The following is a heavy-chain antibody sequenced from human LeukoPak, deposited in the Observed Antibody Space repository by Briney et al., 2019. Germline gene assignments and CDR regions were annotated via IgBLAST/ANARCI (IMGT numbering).Heavy chain of an antibody. Sequence: PGGSLRLSCAASGFTVSSYYMSWVRQAPGKGLEWVSVIYSGGSTYYADSVKGRFTISRHNSKNTLYLQMNSLRAEDTAVYYCARDTLDAFDIWGQGTMVTVSS. CDR3: ARDTLDAFDI. J-gene: IGHJ3*02. CDR1: GFTVSSYY. V-gene: IGHV3-53*04. CDR2: IYSGGST.